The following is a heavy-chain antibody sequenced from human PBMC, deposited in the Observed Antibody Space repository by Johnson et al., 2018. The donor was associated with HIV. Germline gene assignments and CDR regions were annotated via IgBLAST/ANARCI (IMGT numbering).Heavy chain of an antibody. V-gene: IGHV3-30*04. D-gene: IGHD2-21*02. CDR2: ISSDGTNT. CDR1: GFTFSSNA. Sequence: QVQLVESGGGVVQPGRSLRLSCAASGFTFSSNAIHWVRQAPGKGLEWVAVISSDGTNTYYTDSVKGRFTISRDNTENTVSLQMIILRPKDTGVYYCASGVTPRAPLRIWGQGTMVTVST. J-gene: IGHJ3*02. CDR3: ASGVTPRAPLRI.